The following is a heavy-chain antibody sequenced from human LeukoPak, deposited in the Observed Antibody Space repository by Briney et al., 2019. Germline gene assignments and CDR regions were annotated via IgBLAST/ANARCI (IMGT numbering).Heavy chain of an antibody. J-gene: IGHJ4*02. CDR1: GGSISSYY. CDR3: ARVDSGNYYGYDY. CDR2: IYYSGTT. V-gene: IGHV4-59*01. D-gene: IGHD1-26*01. Sequence: SETLSLTCTVSGGSISSYYWSWIRQPPGKGLEYIGYIYYSGTTNYNPSLNSRVTISVDTSKNQFSLKLNSVTAADTAVYYCARVDSGNYYGYDYWGQGTLVTVSS.